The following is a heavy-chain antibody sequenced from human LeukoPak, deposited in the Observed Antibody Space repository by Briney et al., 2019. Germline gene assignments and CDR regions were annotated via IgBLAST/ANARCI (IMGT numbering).Heavy chain of an antibody. CDR3: ARGIDSSGFY. CDR1: GGTFSSYA. D-gene: IGHD3-22*01. CDR2: MNPNSGNT. Sequence: ASVKVSCKASGGTFSSYAISWVRQAPGQGLEWMGWMNPNSGNTGYAQKFQGRVTMTRNTSISTAYMELSSLRSEDTAVYYCARGIDSSGFYWGQGTLVTVSS. V-gene: IGHV1-8*02. J-gene: IGHJ4*02.